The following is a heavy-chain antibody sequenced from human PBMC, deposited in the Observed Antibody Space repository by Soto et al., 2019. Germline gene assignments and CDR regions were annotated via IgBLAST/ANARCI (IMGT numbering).Heavy chain of an antibody. D-gene: IGHD3-9*01. Sequence: SETLSLTCTVSGGSISSSSYYWGWIRQPPGKGLEWIGSIYYSGSTYYNPSLKSRVTISVDTSKNQFSLKLSSVTAADTAVNYCARHLAGYYEVYYMDVWGQGTTVTVSS. CDR1: GGSISSSSYY. CDR3: ARHLAGYYEVYYMDV. CDR2: IYYSGST. V-gene: IGHV4-39*01. J-gene: IGHJ6*03.